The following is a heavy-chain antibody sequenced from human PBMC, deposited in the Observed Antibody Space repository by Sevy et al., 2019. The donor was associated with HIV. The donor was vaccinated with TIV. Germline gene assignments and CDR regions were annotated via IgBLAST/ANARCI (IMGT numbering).Heavy chain of an antibody. CDR1: GYRLSQLS. CDR2: FAPEDDET. J-gene: IGHJ4*02. CDR3: ATTKDYYESSGSPFDY. Sequence: ASVKVSYKVSGYRLSQLSMHWVRQAPGKGLEWMGSFAPEDDETIYAQNFQGRVAMTEDTSTDTAYMELSTLRSEDTAVYYCATTKDYYESSGSPFDYWVQGTLVTVSS. D-gene: IGHD3-22*01. V-gene: IGHV1-24*01.